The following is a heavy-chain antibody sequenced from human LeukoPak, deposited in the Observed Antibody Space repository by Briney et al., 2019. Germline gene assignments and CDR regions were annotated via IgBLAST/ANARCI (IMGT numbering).Heavy chain of an antibody. Sequence: GGSLRLSCEASGFTFSSDWIHWVRQAPGKGLAWVSRISGDGSSTTYADSAKGRFTISRDNAKNTLYLQMNSLRAEDTAIYYCSRALGGGATGWGQGTLVTVSS. D-gene: IGHD3-3*01. J-gene: IGHJ4*02. CDR2: ISGDGSST. V-gene: IGHV3-74*01. CDR3: SRALGGGATG. CDR1: GFTFSSDW.